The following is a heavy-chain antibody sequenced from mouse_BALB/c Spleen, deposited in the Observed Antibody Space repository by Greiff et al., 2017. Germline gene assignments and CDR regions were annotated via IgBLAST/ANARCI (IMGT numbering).Heavy chain of an antibody. J-gene: IGHJ2*01. Sequence: EVQLVESGGGLVKPGGSLKLSCAASGFTFSSYTMSWVRQTPEKRLEWVATISSGGSYTYYPDSVKGRFTISRDNAKNTLYLQMSSLKSEDTAMYYCTREGDHYGSSYYFDYWGQGTTLTVSS. V-gene: IGHV5-6-4*01. D-gene: IGHD1-1*01. CDR2: ISSGGSYT. CDR3: TREGDHYGSSYYFDY. CDR1: GFTFSSYT.